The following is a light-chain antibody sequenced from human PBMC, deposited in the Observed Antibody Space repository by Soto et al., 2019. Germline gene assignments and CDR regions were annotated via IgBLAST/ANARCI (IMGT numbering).Light chain of an antibody. CDR1: QTINNN. CDR3: QQYRMSPNT. J-gene: IGKJ5*01. V-gene: IGKV3-15*01. CDR2: GAS. Sequence: VMTQAPATLSVSPGDRATLSCRASQTINNNIAWYQLKDGQVPILLIYGASTRATSFPARFSVSVSGTVLSLTIRRLKPEDFAVYYCQQYRMSPNTFGQGIRLEIK.